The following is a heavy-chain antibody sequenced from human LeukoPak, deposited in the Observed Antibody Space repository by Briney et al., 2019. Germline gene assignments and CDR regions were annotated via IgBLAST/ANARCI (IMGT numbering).Heavy chain of an antibody. J-gene: IGHJ4*02. CDR1: GYTFTGYY. CDR2: INPNSGGT. Sequence: GASVKVSCKASGYTFTGYYMHWVRQAPGQGLEWMGWINPNSGGTNYAQKFQGWVTMTRDTSISTAYMELSSLRSEDTAVYYCARRSPYDFWSGYYGGGYFDYWGQGTLVTVSS. D-gene: IGHD3-3*01. V-gene: IGHV1-2*04. CDR3: ARRSPYDFWSGYYGGGYFDY.